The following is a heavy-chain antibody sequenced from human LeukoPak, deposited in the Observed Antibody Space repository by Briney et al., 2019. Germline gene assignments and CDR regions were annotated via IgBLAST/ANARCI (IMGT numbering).Heavy chain of an antibody. D-gene: IGHD5-18*01. J-gene: IGHJ4*02. Sequence: PGGSLRLSCAASGFTFSSYAMHWVRQAPGNGLEWVAVISYDGSNKYYADSVKGRFTISRDNSNNTLDLQMSSLRAEDTAVYYCAAYPQRGYSYGSDPYYFDYWGQGTLVTVSS. CDR1: GFTFSSYA. CDR3: AAYPQRGYSYGSDPYYFDY. CDR2: ISYDGSNK. V-gene: IGHV3-30*14.